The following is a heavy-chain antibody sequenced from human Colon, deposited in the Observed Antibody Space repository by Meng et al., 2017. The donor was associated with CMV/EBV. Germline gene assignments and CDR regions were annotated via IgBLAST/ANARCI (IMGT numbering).Heavy chain of an antibody. D-gene: IGHD6-19*01. CDR1: GYTFTGYY. J-gene: IGHJ4*02. Sequence: ASAMVFCKASGYTFTGYYMHWLRQAPGQGLEWVGWINPNSGGTNYVQEFQGRVTMTRDTSISTAYMELSRLRSDDTAVYYCAGDFSSGWWDFDYWGQGTLVTVSS. V-gene: IGHV1-2*02. CDR3: AGDFSSGWWDFDY. CDR2: INPNSGGT.